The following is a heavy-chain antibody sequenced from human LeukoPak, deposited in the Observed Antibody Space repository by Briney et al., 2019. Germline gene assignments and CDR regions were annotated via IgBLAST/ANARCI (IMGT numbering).Heavy chain of an antibody. J-gene: IGHJ3*02. Sequence: GGSLRLSCAASGFTFSDYYMSWIRQAPGKGLEWVSYISSSGSTIYYADSVKGRFTISRDNAKNSLYLQMNSLRAEDTAVYYCARDASPKVVVPAAMVRDDAFDIWGQGTMVTVSS. D-gene: IGHD2-2*01. CDR3: ARDASPKVVVPAAMVRDDAFDI. CDR1: GFTFSDYY. V-gene: IGHV3-11*04. CDR2: ISSSGSTI.